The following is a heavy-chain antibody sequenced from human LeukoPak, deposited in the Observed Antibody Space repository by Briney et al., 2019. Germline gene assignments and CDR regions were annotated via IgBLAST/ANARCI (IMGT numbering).Heavy chain of an antibody. CDR2: ISAYNGNT. D-gene: IGHD5-18*01. CDR1: GYTFTSYG. CDR3: ARDRGYSYGYGLAAAGTPSGY. V-gene: IGHV1-18*01. Sequence: GASVKVSCKASGYTFTSYGISWVRQAPGQGLEWMGWISAYNGNTNYAQKLQGRVIMTTDTSTSTAYMELRGLRSDDTAVYYCARDRGYSYGYGLAAAGTPSGYWGQGTLVTVSS. J-gene: IGHJ4*02.